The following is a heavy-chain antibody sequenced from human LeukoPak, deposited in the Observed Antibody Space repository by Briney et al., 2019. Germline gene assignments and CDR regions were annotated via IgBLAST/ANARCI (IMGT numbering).Heavy chain of an antibody. J-gene: IGHJ5*02. CDR1: GGSISSGDYY. CDR2: IYYSGST. V-gene: IGHV4-30-4*08. D-gene: IGHD1-20*01. Sequence: PSETLFLTCTVSGGSISSGDYYWSWIRQPPGKGLEWIGYIYYSGSTYYNPSLKSRVTISVDTSKNQFSLKLSSVPAADTAVYYCASSNWNDVGWFDPWGQGTLVTVSS. CDR3: ASSNWNDVGWFDP.